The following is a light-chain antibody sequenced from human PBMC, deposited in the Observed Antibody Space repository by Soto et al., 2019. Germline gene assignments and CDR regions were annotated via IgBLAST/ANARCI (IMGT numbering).Light chain of an antibody. Sequence: IRLTQSPSTLSLSQRERANLSCRASQSVSSSYLAWYQQKTGQAPRLLIYGASSRATGIPDRFSGSGSGTDFTLTISRLEPEDFAVYYCQQYGRSLTFGPGTKVDI. CDR1: QSVSSSY. J-gene: IGKJ3*01. CDR3: QQYGRSLT. V-gene: IGKV3-20*01. CDR2: GAS.